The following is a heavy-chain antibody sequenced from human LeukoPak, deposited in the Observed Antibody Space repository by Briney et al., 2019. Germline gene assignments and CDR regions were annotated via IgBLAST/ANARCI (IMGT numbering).Heavy chain of an antibody. CDR2: INHSGST. V-gene: IGHV4-34*01. J-gene: IGHJ4*02. D-gene: IGHD3-16*01. CDR1: GGSFSGYY. Sequence: PSETLSLTCAVYGGSFSGYYWSWIRQPPGKGLEWIGEINHSGSTNYNPSLKSRVTISVDTSKNQFSLKLSSVTAADTAVYCCARGLPSRGGTEDYWGQGTLVTVSS. CDR3: ARGLPSRGGTEDY.